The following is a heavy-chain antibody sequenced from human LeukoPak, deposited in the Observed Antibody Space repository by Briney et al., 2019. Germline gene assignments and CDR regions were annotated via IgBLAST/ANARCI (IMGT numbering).Heavy chain of an antibody. V-gene: IGHV3-74*01. Sequence: GGSLRLSCAASGFTFSSYWMHWVRQAPGKGLVWVSRINSDGSSTSYADSVKGRFTISRDNAKNSLYLQMNSLRAEDTAVYYCARHTVTTFSDWFDPWGQGTLVTVSS. CDR3: ARHTVTTFSDWFDP. J-gene: IGHJ5*02. CDR1: GFTFSSYW. CDR2: INSDGSST. D-gene: IGHD4-17*01.